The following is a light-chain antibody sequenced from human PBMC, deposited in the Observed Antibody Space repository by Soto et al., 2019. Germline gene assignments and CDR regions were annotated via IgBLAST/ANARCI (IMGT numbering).Light chain of an antibody. J-gene: IGLJ2*01. CDR2: VGTGGIAG. V-gene: IGLV9-49*01. Sequence: QSVLTQPPSASASLGASVTLTCTLSSGYSNYKVDWYQQRPGKGPRFVMRVGTGGIAGSKGDGIPDRFSVLGSGLNRYLTIKNIQEEDESDYHCGADHGSGSNFLVVFGGGTQLTVL. CDR1: SGYSNYK. CDR3: GADHGSGSNFLVV.